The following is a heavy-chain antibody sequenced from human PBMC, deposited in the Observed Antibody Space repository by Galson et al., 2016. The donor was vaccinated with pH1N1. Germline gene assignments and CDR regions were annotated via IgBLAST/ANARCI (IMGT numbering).Heavy chain of an antibody. CDR3: ARGGYCSGGSCYDVFDY. J-gene: IGHJ4*02. Sequence: SVKVSSKASGYTFTDYDINWVRQGTGQGLEWMGWMNPNNDNTGYAQKFQGRVTMTRNTSISTAYMELSSLRSEDTAVYYCARGGYCSGGSCYDVFDYWGQGTL. V-gene: IGHV1-8*01. D-gene: IGHD2-15*01. CDR2: MNPNNDNT. CDR1: GYTFTDYD.